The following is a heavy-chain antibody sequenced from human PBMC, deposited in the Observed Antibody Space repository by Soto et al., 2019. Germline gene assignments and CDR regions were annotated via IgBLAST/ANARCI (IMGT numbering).Heavy chain of an antibody. Sequence: PGGSLRLSCAASGFTFDDYAMRWVRQVPGKGLEWVSGINWNSGSIGYADSVKGRFAISRDNAKNSLHLQMNSLRAEDTAVYYCAKGTGRYDFWSGYYPDAFDIWGQGTMVTVSS. CDR3: AKGTGRYDFWSGYYPDAFDI. J-gene: IGHJ3*02. CDR2: INWNSGSI. D-gene: IGHD3-3*01. V-gene: IGHV3-9*01. CDR1: GFTFDDYA.